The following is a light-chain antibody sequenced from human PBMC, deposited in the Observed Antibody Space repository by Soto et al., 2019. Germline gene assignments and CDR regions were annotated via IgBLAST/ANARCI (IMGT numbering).Light chain of an antibody. CDR1: QSVSSY. Sequence: DIVLTQSPATLSLSPGQTATLSCRASQSVSSYLAWYQQKPGQAPRLLIYGASTRATGVPARFSGSGSGTEFTLTISSLQSEDFEVYYCQQYNNWPITFGQGTRLEVK. J-gene: IGKJ5*01. CDR3: QQYNNWPIT. V-gene: IGKV3-15*01. CDR2: GAS.